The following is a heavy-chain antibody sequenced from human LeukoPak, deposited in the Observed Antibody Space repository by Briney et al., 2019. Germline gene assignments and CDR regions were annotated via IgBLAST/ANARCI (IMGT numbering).Heavy chain of an antibody. CDR1: GYTFTGYY. D-gene: IGHD4-17*01. Sequence: ASVKVSCKASGYTFTGYYMHWVRQAPGQGLEWMGWINPNSGGTNYAQKFQGRVTMTRDTSISTAYMELSRLRSDDTAVYYCARASPTYDYGDPRGWFDPWGQGTLVTVSS. V-gene: IGHV1-2*02. CDR3: ARASPTYDYGDPRGWFDP. CDR2: INPNSGGT. J-gene: IGHJ5*02.